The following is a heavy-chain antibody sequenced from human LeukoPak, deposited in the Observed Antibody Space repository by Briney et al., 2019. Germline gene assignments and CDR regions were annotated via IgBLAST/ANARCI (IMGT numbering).Heavy chain of an antibody. CDR2: ISSGSDYI. V-gene: IGHV3-21*01. CDR3: ARDSGSSWREGLNY. Sequence: PGGSLRLSCAASTFTFSSDSMNWVRQAPGKGLEWVSSISSGSDYIYYADSVKGRFTISRDNAKNSLFLQMNSLRVEDSAVYYCARDSGSSWREGLNYWGQGTLVTVSS. CDR1: TFTFSSDS. J-gene: IGHJ4*02. D-gene: IGHD6-13*01.